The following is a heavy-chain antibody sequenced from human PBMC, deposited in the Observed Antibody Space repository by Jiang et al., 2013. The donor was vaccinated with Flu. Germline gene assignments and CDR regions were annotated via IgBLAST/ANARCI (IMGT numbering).Heavy chain of an antibody. V-gene: IGHV4-59*01. CDR3: ARESRNVPPLYYYAMDV. J-gene: IGHJ6*02. Sequence: GPGLVKPSETLSLTCTVSGGSITKYYWNWIRRTPGKGLEWLGYVYDSGTANSNSYNPSLKSRVAISLDTSKNQFSLKLSSVTAADTAVYFCARESRNVPPLYYYAMDVWGRGTT. D-gene: IGHD6-6*01. CDR2: VYDSGTA. CDR1: GGSITKYY.